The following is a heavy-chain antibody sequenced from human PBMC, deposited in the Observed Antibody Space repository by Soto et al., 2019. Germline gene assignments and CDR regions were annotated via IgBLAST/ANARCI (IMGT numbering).Heavy chain of an antibody. V-gene: IGHV4-30-4*01. Sequence: QVQLQESGPGLVKPSQTLSLTCTVSGGSISSGDYYWSWIRQPPGKGLDWIGYIYYSGSTYYNPSLKSRVTISVDTSKNQFSLKLSSVTAADTAVYYCARARYCSGGSCYSAVFDYWGQGTLVIVSS. CDR3: ARARYCSGGSCYSAVFDY. D-gene: IGHD2-15*01. CDR1: GGSISSGDYY. CDR2: IYYSGST. J-gene: IGHJ4*02.